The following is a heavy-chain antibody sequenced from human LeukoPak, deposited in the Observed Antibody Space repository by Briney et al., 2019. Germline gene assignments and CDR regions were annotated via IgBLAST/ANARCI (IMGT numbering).Heavy chain of an antibody. CDR3: AKSVLYYDIPIDY. V-gene: IGHV3-30*18. D-gene: IGHD3-9*01. Sequence: PGGSLRLSCAASHFTFTTYWMSWVRQAPGKGLEWVAVISYDGSNKYYADSVKGRFTISRDNSKNTLYLQMNSLRAEDTAVYYCAKSVLYYDIPIDYWGQGTLVTVSS. CDR1: HFTFTTYW. J-gene: IGHJ4*02. CDR2: ISYDGSNK.